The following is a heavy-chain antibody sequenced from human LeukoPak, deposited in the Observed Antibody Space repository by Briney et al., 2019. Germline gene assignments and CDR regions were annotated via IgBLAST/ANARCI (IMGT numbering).Heavy chain of an antibody. CDR1: RFTVSSTY. CDR3: ARGRGAYYFYMDV. CDR2: IYSGGST. D-gene: IGHD3-16*01. Sequence: LRLSWATYRFTVSSTYMSSSGHAPGKGLEWVSVIYSGGSTYYSDSVKGRFTISRDNSKSPLFLQMNSLSAEDTAVYYCARGRGAYYFYMDVWGKGTTVTVSS. J-gene: IGHJ6*03. V-gene: IGHV3-53*01.